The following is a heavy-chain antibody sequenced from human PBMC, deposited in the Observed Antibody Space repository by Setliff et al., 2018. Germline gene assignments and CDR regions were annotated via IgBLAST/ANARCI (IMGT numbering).Heavy chain of an antibody. V-gene: IGHV4-38-2*01. Sequence: SETLSLTCRVSGYSIGSDYFWAWVRQPPGKGLEWVATIKHGGTTYYNPSLRSRVIISVDASKNAFSLRLNSVTAADTAVFYCARHAITSGGRPDYFDNGGPGTLVTV. CDR3: ARHAITSGGRPDYFDN. CDR1: GYSIGSDYF. CDR2: IKHGGTT. D-gene: IGHD2-8*01. J-gene: IGHJ4*02.